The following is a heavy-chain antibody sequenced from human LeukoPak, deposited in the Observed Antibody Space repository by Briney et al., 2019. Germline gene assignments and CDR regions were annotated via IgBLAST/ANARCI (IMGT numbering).Heavy chain of an antibody. CDR1: GYSFTSYY. D-gene: IGHD3-3*01. CDR2: INPSGGST. J-gene: IGHJ5*02. Sequence: ASVKVSCKASGYSFTSYYMHWVRQAPGQGLEWMGMINPSGGSTTYAQKFQGRVTMTSDTSTRTVYMELSSLRSEDTAMYYCARAPTVITSSRITVFGVAKGPHNWFDPWGQGTLVTVSS. V-gene: IGHV1-46*01. CDR3: ARAPTVITSSRITVFGVAKGPHNWFDP.